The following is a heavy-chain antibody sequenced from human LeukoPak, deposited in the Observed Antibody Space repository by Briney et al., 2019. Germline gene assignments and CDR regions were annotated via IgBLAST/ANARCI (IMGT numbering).Heavy chain of an antibody. CDR1: GYTFIAYG. Sequence: ASVTVSCKASGYTFIAYGLSWVRQAPGQGLEWMGWISAYSDHTDYAQKLQDRVTITTDTSTGTAYMELTSLTSDDTAVYYCARDRGPKYQLLYWGQGTLVTVSS. CDR2: ISAYSDHT. J-gene: IGHJ4*02. D-gene: IGHD2-2*01. CDR3: ARDRGPKYQLLY. V-gene: IGHV1-18*01.